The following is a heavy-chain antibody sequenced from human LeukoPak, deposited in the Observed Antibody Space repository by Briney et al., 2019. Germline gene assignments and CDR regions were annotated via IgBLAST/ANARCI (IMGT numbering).Heavy chain of an antibody. D-gene: IGHD3-10*01. CDR3: ARDTSVVREVITNGSFDY. CDR2: IIPIFGTA. Sequence: ASVKVSCKASGGTFSSYAISWVRQAPGQGLEWMGGIIPIFGTANYAQKFQGRVTITADESTSTAYMELSSLRSEDTAVYYCARDTSVVREVITNGSFDYWGQGTLVTVSS. J-gene: IGHJ4*02. CDR1: GGTFSSYA. V-gene: IGHV1-69*13.